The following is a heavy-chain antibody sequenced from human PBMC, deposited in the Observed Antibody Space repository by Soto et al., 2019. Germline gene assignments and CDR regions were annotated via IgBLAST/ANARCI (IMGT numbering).Heavy chain of an antibody. V-gene: IGHV3-9*01. CDR2: INWNSGSI. CDR3: LKDESINWYSGHFRH. D-gene: IGHD6-13*01. CDR1: GFTFDDYA. J-gene: IGHJ1*01. Sequence: EVQLVESGGGLVQPGRSLRLSCAASGFTFDDYAMHWVRQVPGKGLEWVSGINWNSGSIGYGDSVKGRFAISRDNAKNSLHLQMNSLSAEDTAFYYCLKDESINWYSGHFRHWGQGTVVTVSS.